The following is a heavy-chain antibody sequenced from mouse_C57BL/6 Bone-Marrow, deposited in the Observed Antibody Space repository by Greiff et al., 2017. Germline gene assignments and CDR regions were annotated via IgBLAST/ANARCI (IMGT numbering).Heavy chain of an antibody. D-gene: IGHD1-1*02. J-gene: IGHJ2*01. CDR2: GQGLEWIG. Sequence: VQLQQSGPELARPWASVKISCQAFYTFSRRVHFAIRDTNYWMQWVKQRPGQGLEWIGRIDPANGNTKYAPKFQGKATITADTSSNTAYLQLSSLTSEDTAIYYCASWEGWPPFDYWGQGTTLTVSS. V-gene: IGHV14-3*01. CDR3: SEDTAIYYCASWEGWPPFDY.